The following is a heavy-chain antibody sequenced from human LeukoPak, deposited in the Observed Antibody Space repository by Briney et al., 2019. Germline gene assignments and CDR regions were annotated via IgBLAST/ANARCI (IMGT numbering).Heavy chain of an antibody. D-gene: IGHD2-21*01. Sequence: PGRSLRLSCAASGFNFAQSSMHWVRQAPGKGLEWLAVISFDETHQNYAESVKGRFTISRDNSKNTLDLQMNSLRGDETAVYYCARRKLTFLATWGQGTLVTVSS. CDR3: ARRKLTFLAT. V-gene: IGHV3-30*04. J-gene: IGHJ5*02. CDR2: ISFDETHQ. CDR1: GFNFAQSS.